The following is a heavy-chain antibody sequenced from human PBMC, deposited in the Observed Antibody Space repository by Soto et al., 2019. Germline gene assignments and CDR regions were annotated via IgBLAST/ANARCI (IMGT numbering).Heavy chain of an antibody. D-gene: IGHD3-3*01. J-gene: IGHJ6*02. CDR2: ISGSGGST. Sequence: GGSLRLSCAASGFTFSSYATSWVRQAPGKGLEWVSAISGSGGSTYYADSVKGRFTISRDNSKNTLYLQMNSLRAEDTAVYYCAKLTGSDFWSGFSVGNYYYYGMDVWGQGTTVTVS. V-gene: IGHV3-23*01. CDR1: GFTFSSYA. CDR3: AKLTGSDFWSGFSVGNYYYYGMDV.